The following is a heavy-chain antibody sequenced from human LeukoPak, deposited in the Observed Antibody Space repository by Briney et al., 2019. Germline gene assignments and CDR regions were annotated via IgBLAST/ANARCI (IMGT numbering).Heavy chain of an antibody. CDR2: IYYSGST. CDR3: ARASDIVVVPAEGYFDL. J-gene: IGHJ2*01. V-gene: IGHV4-59*01. CDR1: GGSITSYY. D-gene: IGHD2-2*01. Sequence: SETLSLTCTVSGGSITSYYWSWIRQPPGKGLEWIGYIYYSGSTNYNPSLKSRVTISVDTSKSQFSLRLSSVTAADTAVYYCARASDIVVVPAEGYFDLWGRGTLVTVSS.